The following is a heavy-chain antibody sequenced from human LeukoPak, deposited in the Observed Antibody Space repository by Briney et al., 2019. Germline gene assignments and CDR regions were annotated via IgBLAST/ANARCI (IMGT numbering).Heavy chain of an antibody. CDR1: GGSISSYY. V-gene: IGHV4-4*07. CDR3: ARDERGMGSSSWVDY. J-gene: IGHJ4*02. CDR2: IDTSGST. Sequence: PSQTLSLTCTVSGGSISSYYWSWIRQPAGKRLEWIGRIDTSGSTDYNPSLKTRVTMSVDTSKNQFSLKLSSVTAADTAVYFCARDERGMGSSSWVDYWGQGTLVTVSS. D-gene: IGHD6-6*01.